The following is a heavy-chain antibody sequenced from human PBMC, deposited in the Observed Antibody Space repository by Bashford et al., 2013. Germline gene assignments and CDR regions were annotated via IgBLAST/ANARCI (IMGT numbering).Heavy chain of an antibody. CDR2: IYYSGST. D-gene: IGHD2-2*01. CDR3: ARDAIVLVPDTMKYYHYGMDV. V-gene: IGHV4-31*03. Sequence: SETLSLTCTVSGGSISSGGYYWSWIRQHPGKGLEWIGYIYYSGSTYYNPSLKSRVTISLDTSKNQFSLKLSSVTAADTAVYYCARDAIVLVPDTMKYYHYGMDVWGQGTTVTVSS. CDR1: GGSISSGGYY. J-gene: IGHJ6*02.